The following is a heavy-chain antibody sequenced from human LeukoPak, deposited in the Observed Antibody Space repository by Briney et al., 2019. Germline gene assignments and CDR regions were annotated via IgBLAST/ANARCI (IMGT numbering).Heavy chain of an antibody. Sequence: SETLSLTCAVYGGSFSGYYWSWIRQPPRKGLEWIGEINHSGSTNYNPSLKSRVTISVDTSKNQFSLKLSSVTAADTAVYYCARLDGKVEMAIDYWGQGTLVTVSS. J-gene: IGHJ4*02. CDR1: GGSFSGYY. D-gene: IGHD5-24*01. CDR2: INHSGST. V-gene: IGHV4-34*01. CDR3: ARLDGKVEMAIDY.